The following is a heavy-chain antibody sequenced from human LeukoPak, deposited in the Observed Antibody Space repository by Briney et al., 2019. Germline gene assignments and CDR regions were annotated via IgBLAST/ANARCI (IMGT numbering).Heavy chain of an antibody. D-gene: IGHD3-3*01. CDR1: GGSFSGYY. CDR2: INHSGST. V-gene: IGHV4-34*01. J-gene: IGHJ5*02. CDR3: ARDVWSGPYNWFDP. Sequence: SETLSLTCAVYGGSFSGYYWSWIRQPPGKGLEWIGEINHSGSTNYNPSLKSRVTISVDTSKNQFSLKLSSVTAADTAVYYCARDVWSGPYNWFDPWGQGTLVTVSS.